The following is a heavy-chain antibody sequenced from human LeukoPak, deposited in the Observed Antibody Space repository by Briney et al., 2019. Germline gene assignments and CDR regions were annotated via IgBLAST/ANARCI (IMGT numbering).Heavy chain of an antibody. CDR2: ISGSGGST. V-gene: IGHV3-23*01. D-gene: IGHD3-22*01. CDR3: AKDYYDSSGYYYFDY. CDR1: GFTFSSYG. Sequence: GGSLRLSYAASGFTFSSYGMSWVRQAPGKGLEWVSAISGSGGSTYYADSVKGRFTISRDNSKNTLYLQMNSLRAEDTAVYYCAKDYYDSSGYYYFDYWGQGTLVTVSS. J-gene: IGHJ4*02.